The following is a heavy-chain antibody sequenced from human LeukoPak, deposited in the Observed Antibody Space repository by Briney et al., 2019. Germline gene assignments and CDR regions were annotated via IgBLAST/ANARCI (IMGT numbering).Heavy chain of an antibody. CDR1: GFTFSSYA. D-gene: IGHD6-13*01. Sequence: GGSLRLSCAASGFTFSSYAMSWVRQAPGKGLEWVSAISGSGGSTYYADSVKGRFTISRDNSKNTLYLQMNSLKTEDTAVYYCTTENLIAAGYYFDYWGQGTLVTVSS. CDR3: TTENLIAAGYYFDY. V-gene: IGHV3-23*01. CDR2: ISGSGGST. J-gene: IGHJ4*02.